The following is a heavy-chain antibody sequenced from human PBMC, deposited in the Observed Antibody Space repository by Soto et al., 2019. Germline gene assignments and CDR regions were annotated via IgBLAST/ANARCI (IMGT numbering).Heavy chain of an antibody. J-gene: IGHJ4*02. Sequence: SETLSLTCAVYGGSFSGYYWTWIRQPPGTGLEWIGEINHSGSTNYNPSLKSRVTISVDTSKNQFSLKLTSVTAADTAVYYCARDKITGIFDYWGQGTLVTVSS. CDR1: GGSFSGYY. V-gene: IGHV4-34*01. CDR2: INHSGST. CDR3: ARDKITGIFDY. D-gene: IGHD2-8*02.